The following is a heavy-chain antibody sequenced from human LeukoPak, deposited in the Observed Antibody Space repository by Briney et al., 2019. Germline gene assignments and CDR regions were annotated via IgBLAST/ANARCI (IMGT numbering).Heavy chain of an antibody. Sequence: ASVTVSCKASGYTFTKYYMHWLRQAPGQGLEWMGVINPSGGTTSYAQKFQGRVTITADKSTSTAYMELSSLRSEDTAVYYCARYSPITIFWPSYYYGMDVWGKGTTVTVSS. CDR2: INPSGGTT. J-gene: IGHJ6*04. CDR3: ARYSPITIFWPSYYYGMDV. V-gene: IGHV1-46*01. CDR1: GYTFTKYY. D-gene: IGHD3-9*01.